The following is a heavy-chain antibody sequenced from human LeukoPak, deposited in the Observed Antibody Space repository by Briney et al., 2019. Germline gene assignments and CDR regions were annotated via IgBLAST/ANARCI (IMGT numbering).Heavy chain of an antibody. J-gene: IGHJ5*02. Sequence: SETLSLTCTVSGGSISSSSYYWGWIRQPPGKGLEWIGSIYYSGSTNYNPSLKSRVTISVDTSKNQFSLKLSSVTAADTAVYYCARDSGGSYYRGFWFDPWGQGTLVTVSS. CDR3: ARDSGGSYYRGFWFDP. CDR2: IYYSGST. D-gene: IGHD1-26*01. V-gene: IGHV4-39*07. CDR1: GGSISSSSYY.